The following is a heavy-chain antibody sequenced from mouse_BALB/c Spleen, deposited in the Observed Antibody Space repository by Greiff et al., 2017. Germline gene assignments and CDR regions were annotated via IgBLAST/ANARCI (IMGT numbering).Heavy chain of an antibody. J-gene: IGHJ3*01. V-gene: IGHV5-6-5*01. Sequence: DVMLVESGGGLVKPGGSLKLSCAASGFTFSSYAMSWVRQTPEKRLEWVASISSGGSTYYPDSVKGRFTISRDNARNILYLQMSSLRSEDTAMYYCARAYYDGPFAYWGQGTLVTVSA. D-gene: IGHD1-1*01. CDR1: GFTFSSYA. CDR3: ARAYYDGPFAY. CDR2: ISSGGST.